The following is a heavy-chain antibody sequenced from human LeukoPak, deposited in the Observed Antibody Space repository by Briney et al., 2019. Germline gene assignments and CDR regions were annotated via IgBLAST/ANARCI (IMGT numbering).Heavy chain of an antibody. J-gene: IGHJ5*01. CDR3: AKDIGAEPEDWFDS. CDR1: GFRFSSYA. Sequence: QPGGSLSLSCAASGFRFSSYAMTWVRQAPGKGLEWVSGITGSGNNTYYAASVKGRVTISRDNSKNTLYLQMNSLRAEDTAEYFCAKDIGAEPEDWFDSWGQGTLVTVSS. D-gene: IGHD5-12*01. CDR2: ITGSGNNT. V-gene: IGHV3-23*01.